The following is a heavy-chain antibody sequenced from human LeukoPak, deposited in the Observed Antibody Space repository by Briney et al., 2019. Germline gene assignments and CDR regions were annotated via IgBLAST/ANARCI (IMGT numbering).Heavy chain of an antibody. Sequence: PGGSLRLSCAASGFTFSSYAMSWVRQAPGKGLEWVSTISANGANAYYADSVKGRFTISRDNSNNTLYLHLHSLRAEDTAVYYCAKDGLWFGESQYYFDYWGQGTLVTVSS. J-gene: IGHJ4*02. V-gene: IGHV3-23*01. CDR1: GFTFSSYA. CDR2: ISANGANA. CDR3: AKDGLWFGESQYYFDY. D-gene: IGHD3-10*01.